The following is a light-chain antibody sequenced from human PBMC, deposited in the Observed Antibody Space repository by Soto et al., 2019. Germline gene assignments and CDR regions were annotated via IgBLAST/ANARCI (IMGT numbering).Light chain of an antibody. Sequence: QSVLTQPPSVSGSPGQSVTISCTGTSTDFVSYNRVSWYQQPPGTAPKLMIYEVSKRPSGVPDRFSGSKSGTSASLAITGLQDDDEADYYCQSCDSSLTACFFGTGTKVPV. J-gene: IGLJ1*01. CDR2: EVS. CDR3: QSCDSSLTACF. CDR1: STDFVSYNR. V-gene: IGLV2-18*02.